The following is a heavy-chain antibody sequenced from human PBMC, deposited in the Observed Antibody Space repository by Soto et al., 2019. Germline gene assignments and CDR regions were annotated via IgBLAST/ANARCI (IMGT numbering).Heavy chain of an antibody. J-gene: IGHJ6*03. D-gene: IGHD6-13*01. Sequence: ASVKVSCKASGYTFRSYGISWVRQAPGQGPEWMGWISGYNGNTHYPQKFQGKVTMTTDTSTSTAYMELRSLRSDDTAVYYCARADSNCAERFPYYYRDVGGNGISVTVSS. CDR1: GYTFRSYG. CDR2: ISGYNGNT. V-gene: IGHV1-18*01. CDR3: ARADSNCAERFPYYYRDV.